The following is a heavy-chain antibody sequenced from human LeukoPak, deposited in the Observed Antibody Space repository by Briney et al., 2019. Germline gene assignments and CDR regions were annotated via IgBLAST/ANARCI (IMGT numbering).Heavy chain of an antibody. D-gene: IGHD2-15*01. CDR2: ICGSAGSS. J-gene: IGHJ4*02. Sequence: GASLRLSCVASGITFRSYVMSWVRQAPGKGLEWVSTICGSAGSSYYADSVRGRFTVSRDNFKKTLYLQMNSLSAEDTALYFCAEGSGDTCYSHFVFWGQGILVTVSS. V-gene: IGHV3-23*01. CDR1: GITFRSYV. CDR3: AEGSGDTCYSHFVF.